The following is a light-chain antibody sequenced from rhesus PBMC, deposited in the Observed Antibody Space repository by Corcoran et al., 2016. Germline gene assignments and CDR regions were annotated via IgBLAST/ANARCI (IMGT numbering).Light chain of an antibody. CDR2: EVS. CDR1: QSLLDSEDGNTY. Sequence: DIVMTQTPPSLPVTPGEPASISCRSSQSLLDSEDGNTYLDWYLQKPGHSPQNFIYEVSNRASGFPDSVSGSGSETDFTLKISRVEAEDVGVYYCMQGIEFPWTFGQGTKVEIK. V-gene: IGKV2-104*02. J-gene: IGKJ1*01. CDR3: MQGIEFPWT.